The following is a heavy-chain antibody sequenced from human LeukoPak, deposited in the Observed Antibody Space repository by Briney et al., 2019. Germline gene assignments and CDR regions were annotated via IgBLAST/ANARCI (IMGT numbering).Heavy chain of an antibody. Sequence: GGSLRLPCAASGFTFTSYWMSWMRQAPGKGLQWVANIKHDGSEQYYVDSVKGRFTISRDNARNSLYLQMNSLGVEDTAVYYCKSGGAAPGAFDYWGQGALVTVSS. J-gene: IGHJ4*02. D-gene: IGHD6-13*01. V-gene: IGHV3-7*01. CDR3: KSGGAAPGAFDY. CDR2: IKHDGSEQ. CDR1: GFTFTSYW.